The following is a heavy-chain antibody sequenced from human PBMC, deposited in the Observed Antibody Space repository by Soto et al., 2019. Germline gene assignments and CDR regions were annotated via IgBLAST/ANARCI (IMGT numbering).Heavy chain of an antibody. J-gene: IGHJ6*02. D-gene: IGHD3-3*01. CDR3: ARANLRFLDGRTSYYYYGMDV. V-gene: IGHV1-69*13. Sequence: AVKVSCKTAGGTFSSYTINWVRQAPGQGLEWMGGIIPIFGTANYAQKFQGRVTITADESTSTAYMELSSLRSEDTAVYYCARANLRFLDGRTSYYYYGMDVWGQGTTVTVSS. CDR2: IIPIFGTA. CDR1: GGTFSSYT.